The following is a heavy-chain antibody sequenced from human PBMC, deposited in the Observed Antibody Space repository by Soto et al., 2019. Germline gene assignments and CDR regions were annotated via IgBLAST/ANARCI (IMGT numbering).Heavy chain of an antibody. Sequence: SETLSLTCTVSGGSISSYYWSWVRQPPGKGLEWIGYIYYSGSTNYNPSLKSRVTISVDTSKNQFSLKLSSVTAADTAVYYCASETYYYDSSGYYPGAFDIWGQGTMVTVSS. CDR3: ASETYYYDSSGYYPGAFDI. CDR1: GGSISSYY. D-gene: IGHD3-22*01. CDR2: IYYSGST. V-gene: IGHV4-59*01. J-gene: IGHJ3*02.